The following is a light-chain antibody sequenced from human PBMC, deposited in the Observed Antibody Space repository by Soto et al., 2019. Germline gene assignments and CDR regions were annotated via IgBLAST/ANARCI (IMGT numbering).Light chain of an antibody. J-gene: IGLJ3*02. Sequence: QSVLTQPPSASGSPGQSVTISCTGSSSDVGGYNDVSWYQQHPGKAPRLMIYAVSKRPSGVPDRFSGSKSGNTASLTVSGLGAGDGADYYCSSYGGGNTWGVFGGGTKLTVL. V-gene: IGLV2-8*01. CDR1: SSDVGGYND. CDR3: SSYGGGNTWGV. CDR2: AVS.